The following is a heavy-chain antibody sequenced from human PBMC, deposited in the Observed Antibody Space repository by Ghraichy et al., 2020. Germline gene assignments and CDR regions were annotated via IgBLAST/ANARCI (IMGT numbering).Heavy chain of an antibody. D-gene: IGHD5-24*01. CDR3: ARHFPSPGQMTNNWFDP. CDR2: IYPGDSDT. J-gene: IGHJ5*02. Sequence: GQSLNISCKGSGYSFTSYWIGWVRQMPGKGLEWMGIIYPGDSDTRYSPSFQGQVTISADKSISTAYLQWSSLKASDTAMYYCARHFPSPGQMTNNWFDPWGQGTLVTVSS. V-gene: IGHV5-51*01. CDR1: GYSFTSYW.